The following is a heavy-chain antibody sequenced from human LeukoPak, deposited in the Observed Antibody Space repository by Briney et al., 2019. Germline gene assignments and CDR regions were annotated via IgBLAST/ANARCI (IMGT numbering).Heavy chain of an antibody. CDR2: IGDSGSVT. CDR3: AKVTRELDYSMDV. D-gene: IGHD1-1*01. CDR1: GFTFRSYA. J-gene: IGHJ6*02. Sequence: GGSLRLSCVASGFTFRSYALSRVRQAPGKGLEWVSTIGDSGSVTFAADAVKGRFTISRDNSKNTMYLQMDSLRVVDTAVYYCAKVTRELDYSMDVWGQGTTVTVSS. V-gene: IGHV3-23*01.